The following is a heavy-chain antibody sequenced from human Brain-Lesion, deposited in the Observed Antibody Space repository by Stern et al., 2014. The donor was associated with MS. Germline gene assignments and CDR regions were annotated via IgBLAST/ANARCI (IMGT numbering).Heavy chain of an antibody. CDR2: IYYRGST. CDR1: GGSISSSSYY. J-gene: IGHJ4*02. Sequence: QVQLVQSGPGLVKPSETLSLTCTVSGGSISSSSYYWGWIRQPPGKGLEWIGSIYYRGSTYYNPSLKSRVTISMDPPKNQFSLRLSSVTAADTAVYFCAKLWLGELPGSPFDYWGQGTLVTVSS. CDR3: AKLWLGELPGSPFDY. V-gene: IGHV4-39*01. D-gene: IGHD3-10*01.